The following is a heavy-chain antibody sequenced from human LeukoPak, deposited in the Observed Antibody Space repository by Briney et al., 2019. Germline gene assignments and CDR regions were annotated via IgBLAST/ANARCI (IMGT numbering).Heavy chain of an antibody. V-gene: IGHV3-30*18. D-gene: IGHD3-10*01. Sequence: QPGGSLRLSCAASGFTFSSYGMHWVRQAPGKGLEWVAVISYDGSNKYYADSVKGRFTISRDNSKNTLYLQMNSLRAEDTAVYYCAKDSQVGRGSGSYPEAPWGQGTLVTVSS. CDR3: AKDSQVGRGSGSYPEAP. CDR1: GFTFSSYG. J-gene: IGHJ5*02. CDR2: ISYDGSNK.